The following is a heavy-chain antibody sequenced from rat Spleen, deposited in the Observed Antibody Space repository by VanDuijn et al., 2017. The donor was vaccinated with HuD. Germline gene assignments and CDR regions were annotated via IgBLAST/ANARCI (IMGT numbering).Heavy chain of an antibody. CDR1: GFTFSNAA. CDR3: TSEGYNNPYY. CDR2: IRTEPNNYAT. Sequence: VQLVESGGGLVQSKESLKISCAASGFTFSNAAMYWVRQAPGKGLEWVARIRTEPNNYATYYADSVKGRFTISRDDSKSMVYLQMDNLKTEDTAIYYCTSEGYNNPYYWGQGVMVTVSS. V-gene: IGHV10-5*01. D-gene: IGHD1-10*01. J-gene: IGHJ2*01.